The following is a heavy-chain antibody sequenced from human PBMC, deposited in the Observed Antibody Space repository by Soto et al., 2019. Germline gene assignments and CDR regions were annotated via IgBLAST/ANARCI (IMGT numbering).Heavy chain of an antibody. CDR3: ARHVRYGTGTTDSGGDYYYGMDV. CDR1: GYSFTSYW. Sequence: PGESLKISCKGSGYSFTSYWIGWVRQMPGKGLEWMGFIYPGDSDTRYSPSFQGQVTISADKSISNAYLQRSSLKASDTAMYYCARHVRYGTGTTDSGGDYYYGMDVWGQGTTVTVSS. CDR2: IYPGDSDT. D-gene: IGHD1-7*01. V-gene: IGHV5-51*01. J-gene: IGHJ6*02.